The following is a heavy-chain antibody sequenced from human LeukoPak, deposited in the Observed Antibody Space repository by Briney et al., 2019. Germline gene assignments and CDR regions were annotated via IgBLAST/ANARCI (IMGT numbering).Heavy chain of an antibody. D-gene: IGHD4-23*01. CDR2: IKEDGSEK. V-gene: IGHV3-7*01. Sequence: GGSLRLSCGVSGFTFSSYWMTWVRQAPGKGLEWVANIKEDGSEKYNVDSVKARFTISRDNAKNSLYLQMNSLRAEDTAVYYCARAKNTQLQPFFDYWGQRTLFTVSS. J-gene: IGHJ4*02. CDR1: GFTFSSYW. CDR3: ARAKNTQLQPFFDY.